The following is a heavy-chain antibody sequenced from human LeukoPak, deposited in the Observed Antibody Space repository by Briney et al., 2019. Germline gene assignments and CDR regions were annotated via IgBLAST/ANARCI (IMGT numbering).Heavy chain of an antibody. J-gene: IGHJ4*02. CDR3: AKVGITMVRGVIIPNYFDY. D-gene: IGHD3-10*01. CDR2: ISGSGGST. Sequence: GGSLRLSCAASGFTFSGYAMSWVRQAPGKGLEWVSAISGSGGSTYYADSVKGRFTISRDNSKNTLYLQMNSLRAEDTAVYYCAKVGITMVRGVIIPNYFDYWGQGTLVTVSS. CDR1: GFTFSGYA. V-gene: IGHV3-23*01.